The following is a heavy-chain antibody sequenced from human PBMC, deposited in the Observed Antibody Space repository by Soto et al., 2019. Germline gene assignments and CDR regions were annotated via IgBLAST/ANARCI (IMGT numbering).Heavy chain of an antibody. D-gene: IGHD5-12*01. V-gene: IGHV3-33*01. CDR2: IWYDGSNK. J-gene: IGHJ6*03. CDR3: ARDAGFGYGRHMDV. Sequence: QVQLVESGGGVVQPGRSLRLSCAASGFTFSSYGMHWVRQAPGKGLEWVAVIWYDGSNKYYADSVKGRVTISRDNSKNTLYLQMNSLRAEDTAVYYCARDAGFGYGRHMDVWGKGTTVTVSS. CDR1: GFTFSSYG.